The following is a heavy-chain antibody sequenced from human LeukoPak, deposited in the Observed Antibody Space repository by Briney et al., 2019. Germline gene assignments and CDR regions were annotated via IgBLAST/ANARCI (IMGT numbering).Heavy chain of an antibody. J-gene: IGHJ4*02. D-gene: IGHD1-26*01. V-gene: IGHV3-7*01. Sequence: GGSRRLSCVASGLTFDSYWMTWVRQVPGKGLEWVANIRQGGNENYYADSVEDRFTISRDNARNSLFLQMDSLRVEDTAVYYCARVGSWELQRVFDSWGQGTLVTVSS. CDR2: IRQGGNEN. CDR1: GLTFDSYW. CDR3: ARVGSWELQRVFDS.